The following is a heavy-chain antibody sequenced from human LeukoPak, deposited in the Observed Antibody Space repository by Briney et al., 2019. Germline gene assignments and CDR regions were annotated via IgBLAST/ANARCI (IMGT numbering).Heavy chain of an antibody. J-gene: IGHJ5*02. V-gene: IGHV4-31*03. D-gene: IGHD3-10*01. CDR2: IYYSGST. CDR3: ARGNGITMVRGVYNWFDP. Sequence: PSQTLSLTCTVSGGSISSGGYYWSWIRQHPGKGLEWIRYIYYSGSTYYNPSLKSRVNISVETSKNQFSLKLSSVTAADTAVYYCARGNGITMVRGVYNWFDPWGQGTLVTVSS. CDR1: GGSISSGGYY.